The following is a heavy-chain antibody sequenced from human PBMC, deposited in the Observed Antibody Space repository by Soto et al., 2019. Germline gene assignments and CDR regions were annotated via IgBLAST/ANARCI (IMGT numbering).Heavy chain of an antibody. CDR2: MNPNSGNT. D-gene: IGHD1-1*01. CDR3: AGPWNKQ. Sequence: QVQLVQSGAEVKKPGASVKVSCKASGYTFTSCDIHWVRQATGQGLEWMGWMNPNSGNTGYAQKCQGRVPMTSDTSISTAYMDLRSLRSEDTAVYYCAGPWNKQWGQGTLVTVSS. CDR1: GYTFTSCD. V-gene: IGHV1-8*01. J-gene: IGHJ4*02.